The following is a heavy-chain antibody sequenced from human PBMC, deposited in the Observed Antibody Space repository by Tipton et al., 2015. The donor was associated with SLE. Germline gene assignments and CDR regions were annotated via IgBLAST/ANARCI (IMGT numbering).Heavy chain of an antibody. J-gene: IGHJ4*02. D-gene: IGHD1-26*01. CDR2: IYTSGNT. Sequence: TLSLTCTVSGGSISSRNYYWSWIRQPAGKRLEWIGHIYTSGNTNYNPSLKSRVTISLDTSKNQFSLRLTSVTAADTAVYYCVRINSGASRLFDYWGQGMLVAVSS. CDR3: VRINSGASRLFDY. V-gene: IGHV4-61*09. CDR1: GGSISSRNYY.